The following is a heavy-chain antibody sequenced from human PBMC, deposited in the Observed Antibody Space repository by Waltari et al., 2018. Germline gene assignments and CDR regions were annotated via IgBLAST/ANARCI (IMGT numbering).Heavy chain of an antibody. J-gene: IGHJ3*02. CDR2: IYVGDSET. V-gene: IGHV5-51*03. D-gene: IGHD3-16*02. CDR3: ARREHDYDYVGGSYRRVIDTFDI. Sequence: EVRLVQYGAEVKKTGTTQKISCTGSGEKFSKYWNGWVPQMPGKGLEWMGIIYVGDSETRYSPSFRGQVTMSADKSITTAYLQWSSLKASDTAMYYCARREHDYDYVGGSYRRVIDTFDIWGQGTRVTVSS. CDR1: GEKFSKYW.